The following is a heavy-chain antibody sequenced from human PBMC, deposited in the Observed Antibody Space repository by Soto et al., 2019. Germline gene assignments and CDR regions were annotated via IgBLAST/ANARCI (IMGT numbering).Heavy chain of an antibody. Sequence: QVQLVQSGAEVKTPGSSVKVSCKASGGNFNSFSIDWVRQAPGQGLEWMGGIIPMSGRPNYAQRFPGRVTFSADTSTNPVSMEVNSLTYEDTAVYYCTRTGRQSANWFDPWGQGTLVTVSS. CDR3: TRTGRQSANWFDP. CDR2: IIPMSGRP. V-gene: IGHV1-69*06. J-gene: IGHJ5*02. CDR1: GGNFNSFS.